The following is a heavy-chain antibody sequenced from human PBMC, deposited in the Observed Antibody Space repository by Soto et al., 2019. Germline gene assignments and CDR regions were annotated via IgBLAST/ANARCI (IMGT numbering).Heavy chain of an antibody. CDR3: ARDHMVRGTGWYYYYGMDV. J-gene: IGHJ6*02. D-gene: IGHD3-10*01. Sequence: ASVKVSGKASGYTFTSYGISWVRQAPGQGLEWMGWISAYNGNTNYAQKLQGRVTMTTDTSTSTAYMELRSLRSDDTAVYYCARDHMVRGTGWYYYYGMDVWGQGTTVTVSS. CDR1: GYTFTSYG. CDR2: ISAYNGNT. V-gene: IGHV1-18*04.